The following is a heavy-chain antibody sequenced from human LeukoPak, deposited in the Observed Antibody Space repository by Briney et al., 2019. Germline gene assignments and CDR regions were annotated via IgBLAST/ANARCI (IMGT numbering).Heavy chain of an antibody. V-gene: IGHV4-34*01. J-gene: IGHJ5*02. CDR3: ARGGVVVVVAATTNWFDP. CDR2: INHSGST. D-gene: IGHD2-15*01. CDR1: GGSFSGYY. Sequence: SETLSLTCAVYGGSFSGYYWSWIRQPPGKGLERIGEINHSGSTNYNPSLKSRVTISVDTSKNQFSLKLSSVTAADTAVYYCARGGVVVVVAATTNWFDPWGQGTLVTVSS.